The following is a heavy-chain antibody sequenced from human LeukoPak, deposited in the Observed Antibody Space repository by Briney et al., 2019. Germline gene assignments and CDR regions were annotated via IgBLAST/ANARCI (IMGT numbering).Heavy chain of an antibody. J-gene: IGHJ4*02. CDR3: ARAERRGYDFWSGYYLPDY. D-gene: IGHD3-3*01. CDR1: EFTFSTYW. V-gene: IGHV3-74*01. CDR2: IDSDGNTS. Sequence: PGGSLRLSCAASEFTFSTYWMHWVRRAPGKGLVWVSRIDSDGNTSSYADSAKGRFTISRDNAKNTLYLQMNTLRAEDTAVYYCARAERRGYDFWSGYYLPDYWGQGTLVTVSS.